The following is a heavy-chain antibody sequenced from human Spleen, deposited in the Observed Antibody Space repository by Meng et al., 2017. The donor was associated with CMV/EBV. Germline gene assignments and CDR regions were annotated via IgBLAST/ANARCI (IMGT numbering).Heavy chain of an antibody. Sequence: GESLKISCGASGFTFSSYWMHWVRQAPGKGLVWVSRINSDGSSTSYADSVKGRFTVSRDNAKNTLYLQMNSLRAEDTAVYYCARGGSTSEYWYFDLWGRGTLVTVSS. D-gene: IGHD2-2*01. CDR3: ARGGSTSEYWYFDL. J-gene: IGHJ2*01. V-gene: IGHV3-74*01. CDR1: GFTFSSYW. CDR2: INSDGSST.